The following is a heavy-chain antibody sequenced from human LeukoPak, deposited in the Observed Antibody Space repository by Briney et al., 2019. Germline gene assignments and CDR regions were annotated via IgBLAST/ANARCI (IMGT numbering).Heavy chain of an antibody. D-gene: IGHD2-2*01. V-gene: IGHV3-53*01. J-gene: IGHJ4*02. Sequence: GGSLRLSCAASGFTFSSYAMSWVRQAPGKGLEWVSVIYSGGNTFYADSVKGRFTISRDNSKNTLYLQMNNLRAEDTAVYYCARVPFCSGTTCYEFDYWGQGTLVTVSS. CDR2: IYSGGNT. CDR3: ARVPFCSGTTCYEFDY. CDR1: GFTFSSYA.